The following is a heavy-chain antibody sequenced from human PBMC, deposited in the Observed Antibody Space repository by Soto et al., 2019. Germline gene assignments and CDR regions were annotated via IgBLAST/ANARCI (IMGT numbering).Heavy chain of an antibody. Sequence: LSLTCSVSGTSIRGYYWTWIRQPPGKGLEWIGYIYYTGTAKYNPSLKSRVTISVDTSKNQFSLRLNSVTAADTAVYYCAREVSSFGSNHFDSWGQGALVTVSS. D-gene: IGHD3-10*01. CDR1: GTSIRGYY. CDR2: IYYTGTA. V-gene: IGHV4-59*01. CDR3: AREVSSFGSNHFDS. J-gene: IGHJ4*02.